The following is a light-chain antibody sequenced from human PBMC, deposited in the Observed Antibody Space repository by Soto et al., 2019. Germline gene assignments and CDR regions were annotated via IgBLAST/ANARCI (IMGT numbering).Light chain of an antibody. Sequence: EIQMTQSPSTLSASVGDGVTSSWRASQSISNWLAWYQQKPGKAPKLLIYDASRLENGVPSRFSGSGSGTEFTLTISSLQADDFATYYCHQYNDNWTFGQGTKVDIK. CDR2: DAS. J-gene: IGKJ1*01. CDR3: HQYNDNWT. CDR1: QSISNW. V-gene: IGKV1-5*01.